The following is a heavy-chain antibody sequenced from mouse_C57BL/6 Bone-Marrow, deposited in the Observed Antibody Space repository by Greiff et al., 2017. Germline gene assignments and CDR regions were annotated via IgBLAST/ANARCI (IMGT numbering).Heavy chain of an antibody. V-gene: IGHV5-4*01. Sequence: EVQLVESGGGLVKPGGSLKLSCAASGFTFSSYAMSWVRQTPEKRLEWVATISDGGSYTYYPDNVKGRFTISRDNAKNNLYLQMSHLKSEDTAMYYCAREKEDYWGQGTTLTVSS. J-gene: IGHJ2*01. CDR1: GFTFSSYA. CDR2: ISDGGSYT. CDR3: AREKEDY.